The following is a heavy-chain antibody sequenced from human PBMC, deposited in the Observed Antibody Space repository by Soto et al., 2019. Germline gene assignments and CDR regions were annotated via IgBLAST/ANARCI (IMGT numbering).Heavy chain of an antibody. CDR2: IYYSGST. D-gene: IGHD6-13*01. J-gene: IGHJ4*02. CDR1: GGSISSSSGY. V-gene: IGHV4-39*01. Sequence: TSVTMSLTCTVAGGSISSSSGYWGWIRQPPGKGLEWIGSIYYSGSTYYNPSLKSRVTISVDTSKNQFSLKLSSVTAADTAVYYCARRQSSSWYGLWGQGTLVTVSS. CDR3: ARRQSSSWYGL.